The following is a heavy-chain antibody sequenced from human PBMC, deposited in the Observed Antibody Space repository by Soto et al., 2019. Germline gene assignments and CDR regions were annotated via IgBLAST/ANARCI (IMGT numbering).Heavy chain of an antibody. Sequence: QVQLVQSGAEVKKPGSSVKVSCKASGGTFSNHIITWVRQAPGQGPEWMGRIIPMLDITNHAQKFQGRVTITADKSTTTAYMEVSSLRPEDTSMYYCVRDLPFGSVFSGLDDLDSWGQRALITVSS. D-gene: IGHD5-12*01. CDR3: VRDLPFGSVFSGLDDLDS. V-gene: IGHV1-69*08. J-gene: IGHJ4*02. CDR2: IIPMLDIT. CDR1: GGTFSNHI.